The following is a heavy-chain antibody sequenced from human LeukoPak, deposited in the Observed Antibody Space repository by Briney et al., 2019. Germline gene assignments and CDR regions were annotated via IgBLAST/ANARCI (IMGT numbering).Heavy chain of an antibody. Sequence: PSQTLSLTCAVSGGSISSGGYSWSWIRQPPGKGLEWIRYIYHSGSTYYNPSLKSRVTISVDRPKNQFSLKLSSVTAADTAVYYCARGERLRVFDYWGQGTLVTVSS. CDR3: ARGERLRVFDY. CDR2: IYHSGST. D-gene: IGHD1-26*01. J-gene: IGHJ4*02. V-gene: IGHV4-30-2*01. CDR1: GGSISSGGYS.